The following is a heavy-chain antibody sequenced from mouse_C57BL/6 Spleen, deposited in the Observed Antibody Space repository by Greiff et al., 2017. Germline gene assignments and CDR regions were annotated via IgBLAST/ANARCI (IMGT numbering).Heavy chain of an antibody. CDR3: ARGLYYGSSYGFAY. Sequence: EVMLVESGGGLVQPGGSLSLSCAASGFTFTDYYMSWVRQPPGKALEWLGFIRNKANGYTTEYSASVKGRFTISRDNSQSILYLQMNALRAEDSATYYCARGLYYGSSYGFAYWGQGTLVTVSA. CDR1: GFTFTDYY. D-gene: IGHD1-1*01. CDR2: IRNKANGYTT. V-gene: IGHV7-3*01. J-gene: IGHJ3*01.